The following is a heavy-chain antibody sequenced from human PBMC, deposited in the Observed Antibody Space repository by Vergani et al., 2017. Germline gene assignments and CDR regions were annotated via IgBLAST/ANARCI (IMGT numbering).Heavy chain of an antibody. CDR1: GFIFSSYA. CDR2: ISASDGNT. J-gene: IGHJ4*01. D-gene: IGHD1-20*01. Sequence: EVQLLESGGALVQPGKSLRLSCAASGFIFSSYAMTWVRQAPGKGLEWVSSISASDGNTYYADSVKGRVTISRDKSKNTLYLQMNSLRAEDTAVYYCARAYGRYDWFDYWGQRTLVTVSS. V-gene: IGHV3-23*01. CDR3: ARAYGRYDWFDY.